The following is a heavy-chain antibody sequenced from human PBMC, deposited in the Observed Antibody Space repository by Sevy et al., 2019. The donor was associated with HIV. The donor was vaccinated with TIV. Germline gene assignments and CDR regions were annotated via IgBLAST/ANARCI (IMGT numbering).Heavy chain of an antibody. CDR3: ARDGYGDYGLPYYYGYGMDV. V-gene: IGHV4-4*07. Sequence: SETLSLTCTVSGGSISSYYWSWIRQPAGKGLEWIGRIYTSGSTNYNPSLKSRVTMSVDTSKNQFSLKLSSVTAADTAVYYCARDGYGDYGLPYYYGYGMDVWSQGTTVTVSS. D-gene: IGHD4-17*01. J-gene: IGHJ6*02. CDR1: GGSISSYY. CDR2: IYTSGST.